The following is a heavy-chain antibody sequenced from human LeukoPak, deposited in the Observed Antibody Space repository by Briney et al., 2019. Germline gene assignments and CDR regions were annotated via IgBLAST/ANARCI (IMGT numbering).Heavy chain of an antibody. CDR3: ARDFGGSGSSAYYFDY. Sequence: GGSLRLSCAASGFTFSSYSMNWVRQAPGKGLEWVSYISSSSSTIYYADSVKGRFTISRDNAKNSLYLQMNCLRAEDTAVYYCARDFGGSGSSAYYFDYWGQGTLVTVSS. CDR2: ISSSSSTI. CDR1: GFTFSSYS. D-gene: IGHD6-6*01. J-gene: IGHJ4*02. V-gene: IGHV3-48*04.